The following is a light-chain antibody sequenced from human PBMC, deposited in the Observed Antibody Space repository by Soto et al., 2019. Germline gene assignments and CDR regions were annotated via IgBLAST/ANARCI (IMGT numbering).Light chain of an antibody. J-gene: IGLJ2*01. CDR3: QVWDRTATVV. CDR1: KVGTKG. Sequence: SYELTQPPSVSVAPGQTATVTWGGDKVGTKGVHWYQQRPGQAPVVVVYDDTDRPSGIPERFSGSSSGNTATLTITRVEAGDEADYYCQVWDRTATVVFGGGTQLTVL. V-gene: IGLV3-21*02. CDR2: DDT.